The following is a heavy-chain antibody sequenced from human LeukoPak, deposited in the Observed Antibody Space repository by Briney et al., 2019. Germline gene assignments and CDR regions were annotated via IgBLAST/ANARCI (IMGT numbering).Heavy chain of an antibody. V-gene: IGHV4-59*01. CDR1: GGSISSYY. D-gene: IGHD1-26*01. J-gene: IGHJ5*02. CDR2: IYYSGST. Sequence: SETLSLTCTVSGGSISSYYWSWIRQPPGKGLEWIGYIYYSGSTNYNPSLKSRVTISVDTSKNQFSLKLSSVAAADTAVYHCARVVKDNWFDPWGQGTLVTVSS. CDR3: ARVVKDNWFDP.